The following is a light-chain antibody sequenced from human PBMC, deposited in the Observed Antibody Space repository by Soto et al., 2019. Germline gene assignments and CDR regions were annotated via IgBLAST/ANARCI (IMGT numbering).Light chain of an antibody. CDR2: EVS. Sequence: QSVLTQPASVSGSPGQSITISCTGTSSDVGGYNYVSWYQQHPGKAPKLMIYEVSNRPSGVSNRFSGSKSGNTASLTISGLQAEDEADYYCSSYTSSSPLFGTGTQV. CDR1: SSDVGGYNY. J-gene: IGLJ1*01. CDR3: SSYTSSSPL. V-gene: IGLV2-14*01.